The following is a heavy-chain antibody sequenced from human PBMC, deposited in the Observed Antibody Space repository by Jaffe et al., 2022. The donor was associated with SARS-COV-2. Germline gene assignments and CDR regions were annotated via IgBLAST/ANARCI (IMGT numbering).Heavy chain of an antibody. Sequence: QVQLQESGPGLVKPSQTLSLTCTVSGGSISSGGYYWSWIRQHPGKGLEWIGYIYYSGSTYYNPSLKSRVTISVDTSKNQFSLKLSSVTAADTAVYYCARGSYCSGGSCYSFGPNWFDPWGQGTLVTVSS. CDR3: ARGSYCSGGSCYSFGPNWFDP. CDR1: GGSISSGGYY. D-gene: IGHD2-15*01. V-gene: IGHV4-31*03. J-gene: IGHJ5*02. CDR2: IYYSGST.